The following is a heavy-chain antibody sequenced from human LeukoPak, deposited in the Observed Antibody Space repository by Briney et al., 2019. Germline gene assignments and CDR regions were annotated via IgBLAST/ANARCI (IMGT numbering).Heavy chain of an antibody. CDR3: AGAHCSGGSCYPPSWFDP. Sequence: ASVKVSCKASGYTFTSYDINLVRQATGQGLEWMGWMNPNSGNTGYAQKFQGRVTITRNTSISTAYMELSSLRSEDTAVYYCAGAHCSGGSCYPPSWFDPWGQGTLVTVSS. CDR2: MNPNSGNT. D-gene: IGHD2-15*01. CDR1: GYTFTSYD. V-gene: IGHV1-8*03. J-gene: IGHJ5*02.